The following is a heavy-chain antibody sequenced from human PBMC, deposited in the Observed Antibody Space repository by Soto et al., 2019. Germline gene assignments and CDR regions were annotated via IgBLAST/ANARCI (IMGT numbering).Heavy chain of an antibody. V-gene: IGHV4-31*03. CDR3: AREGYDILTGYPRSYGMDV. CDR1: GGSISSGGYY. CDR2: IYYSGST. D-gene: IGHD3-9*01. J-gene: IGHJ6*02. Sequence: PSETLSLTCTVSGGSISSGGYYWSWIRQHPGKGLEWIGYIYYSGSTYYNPSLKSRVTISVDTSKNQFSLKLSSVTAADTAVYYCAREGYDILTGYPRSYGMDVWGQGTTVTVSS.